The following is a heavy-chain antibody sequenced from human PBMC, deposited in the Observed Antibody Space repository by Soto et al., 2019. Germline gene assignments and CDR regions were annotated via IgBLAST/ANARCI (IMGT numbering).Heavy chain of an antibody. V-gene: IGHV5-51*01. J-gene: IGHJ6*02. CDR3: ARNINPYSGSYYYYYGMDV. Sequence: LKISCKGSGYSFTSYWIGWVRQMPGKGLEWVGIIYPGDSDTRYSPSFQGQVAISADKSISTAYLQWSSLKASDTAMYYCARNINPYSGSYYYYYGMDVWGQGTTVTVS. D-gene: IGHD1-26*01. CDR1: GYSFTSYW. CDR2: IYPGDSDT.